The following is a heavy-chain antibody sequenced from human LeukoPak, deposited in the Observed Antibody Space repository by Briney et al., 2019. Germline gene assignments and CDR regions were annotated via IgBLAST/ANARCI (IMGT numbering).Heavy chain of an antibody. CDR2: INHSGST. CDR3: ARGLWFDP. Sequence: MPSETLSLTCAVYGGSFSGYYWSWIRQPPGKGLEWIGEINHSGSTNYNPSLKSRVTISVDTSKNQFSLKLSSVTAADTAVYYCARGLWFDPRGQGTLVTVSS. V-gene: IGHV4-34*01. CDR1: GGSFSGYY. J-gene: IGHJ5*02.